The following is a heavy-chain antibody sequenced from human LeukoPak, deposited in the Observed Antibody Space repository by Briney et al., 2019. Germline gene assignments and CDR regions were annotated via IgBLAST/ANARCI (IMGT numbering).Heavy chain of an antibody. J-gene: IGHJ5*02. CDR3: AKGPLWWLFPNWFDP. D-gene: IGHD3-22*01. CDR1: GGSISSSNW. CDR2: INHSGST. V-gene: IGHV4-4*02. Sequence: SETLSLTCAVSGGSISSSNWWSWVRQPPGKGLEWIGEINHSGSTNYNPSLKSRVTISVDTSKNQFSLRLSSVTAADTAVYYCAKGPLWWLFPNWFDPWGQGTLVTVSS.